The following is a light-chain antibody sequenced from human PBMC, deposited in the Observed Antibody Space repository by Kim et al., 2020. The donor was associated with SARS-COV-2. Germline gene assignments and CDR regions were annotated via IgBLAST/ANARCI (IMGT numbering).Light chain of an antibody. CDR3: LQHNSYPRT. Sequence: DIQMTQSPSAMSASVGDRVTITCRASQDIRNYLDWFQQKPGKVPKLLIYAASNLQSGVPSRFSGSGSGTEFTFTISSLQPEDFATYYCLQHNSYPRTFGQGTKVDIK. J-gene: IGKJ1*01. V-gene: IGKV1-17*03. CDR2: AAS. CDR1: QDIRNY.